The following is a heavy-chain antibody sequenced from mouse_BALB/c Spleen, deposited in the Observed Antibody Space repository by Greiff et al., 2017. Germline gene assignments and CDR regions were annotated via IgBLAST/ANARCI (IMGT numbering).Heavy chain of an antibody. CDR2: ISYDGSN. CDR3: ARPLLSHAMDY. D-gene: IGHD2-10*01. CDR1: GYSITSGYY. V-gene: IGHV3-6*02. J-gene: IGHJ4*01. Sequence: EVQLQESGPGLVKPSQSLSLTCSVTGYSITSGYYWNWIRQFPGNKLEWMGYISYDGSNNYNPSLKNRISITRDTSKNQFFLKLNSVTTEDTATYYCARPLLSHAMDYWGQGTSVTVSS.